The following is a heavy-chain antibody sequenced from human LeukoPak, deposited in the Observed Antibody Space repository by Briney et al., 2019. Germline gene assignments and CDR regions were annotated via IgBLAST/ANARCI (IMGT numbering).Heavy chain of an antibody. Sequence: SETLSLTCTVSGGSISSSSYYWGWIRQPPGKGLEWIGSIYYSGSTYYNPSLKSRVTISVDTSKNQFSLKLSSVTAADTAVYYCARGFESSGWKYYYYYYGMDVWGQGTTVTVSS. CDR1: GGSISSSSYY. J-gene: IGHJ6*02. V-gene: IGHV4-39*07. CDR2: IYYSGST. D-gene: IGHD6-19*01. CDR3: ARGFESSGWKYYYYYYGMDV.